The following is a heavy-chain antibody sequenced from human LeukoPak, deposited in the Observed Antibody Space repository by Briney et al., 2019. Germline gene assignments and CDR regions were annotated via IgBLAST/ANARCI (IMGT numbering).Heavy chain of an antibody. CDR3: ASGIAAAGTVDY. J-gene: IGHJ4*02. CDR2: IIPIFGTA. D-gene: IGHD6-13*01. V-gene: IGHV1-69*13. CDR1: GGTFSSYA. Sequence: GASVKVFCKASGGTFSSYAISWVRQPPGQGLEWMGGIIPIFGTANYAQKFQGRVTITADESTSTAYMELSSLRSEDTAVYYCASGIAAAGTVDYWGQGTLVTVSS.